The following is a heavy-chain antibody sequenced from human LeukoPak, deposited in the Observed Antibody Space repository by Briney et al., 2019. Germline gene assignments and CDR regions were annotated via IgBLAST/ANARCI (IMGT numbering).Heavy chain of an antibody. CDR3: AKRGDYFSSGSYYPFDY. CDR1: GFTFSSYW. Sequence: GGSLRLSCAASGFTFSSYWMSWVRQAPGKGLEWVSTMLGSGATTYYADSMRGRFTISRDNSKNTLYLQMNSLRAEDTAVYYCAKRGDYFSSGSYYPFDYWGQGTLVTVSS. D-gene: IGHD3-10*01. J-gene: IGHJ4*02. CDR2: MLGSGATT. V-gene: IGHV3-23*01.